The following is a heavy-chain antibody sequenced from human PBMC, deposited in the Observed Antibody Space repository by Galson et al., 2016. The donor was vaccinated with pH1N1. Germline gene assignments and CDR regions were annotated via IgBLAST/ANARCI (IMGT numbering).Heavy chain of an antibody. Sequence: SLRLSCAASGFTFHDYTMHWVRQTPGKGLEWVSLVSWDGGSTYYADYVKGRFTVSRDNSKSSLYLQMNSLRSEDTALYYCAKEIQRGSYGMDVWGRGTTVTVSS. J-gene: IGHJ6*02. CDR1: GFTFHDYT. D-gene: IGHD3-16*01. CDR2: VSWDGGST. V-gene: IGHV3-43*01. CDR3: AKEIQRGSYGMDV.